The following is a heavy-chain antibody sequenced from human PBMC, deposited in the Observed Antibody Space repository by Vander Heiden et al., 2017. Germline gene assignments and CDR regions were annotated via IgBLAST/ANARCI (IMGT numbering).Heavy chain of an antibody. Sequence: EEQQVESGEGLIQPGGSLRLACAAYGVSLISNYMSWVRQAPWKGLEWVSVIYSGGSTYYADSVKGRFTISRDNSKNTLYLQMNSLRAEDTAVYYCARDLSITIFGVVIGAFDYWGQGTLVTVSS. CDR2: IYSGGST. D-gene: IGHD3-3*01. CDR1: GVSLISNY. J-gene: IGHJ4*02. V-gene: IGHV3-53*01. CDR3: ARDLSITIFGVVIGAFDY.